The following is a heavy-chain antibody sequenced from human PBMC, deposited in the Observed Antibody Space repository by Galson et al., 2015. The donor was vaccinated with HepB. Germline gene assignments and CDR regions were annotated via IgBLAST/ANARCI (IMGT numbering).Heavy chain of an antibody. D-gene: IGHD4-17*01. J-gene: IGHJ6*02. Sequence: SVKVSCKASGGTFSSYAISWVRQAPGQGLEWMGGIIPIFGTANYAQKFQGRVTITADESTSTAYMELSSLRSEDTAVYYCARDRRDYGDYVSAMDVWGQGTTVTVSS. CDR3: ARDRRDYGDYVSAMDV. CDR2: IIPIFGTA. CDR1: GGTFSSYA. V-gene: IGHV1-69*13.